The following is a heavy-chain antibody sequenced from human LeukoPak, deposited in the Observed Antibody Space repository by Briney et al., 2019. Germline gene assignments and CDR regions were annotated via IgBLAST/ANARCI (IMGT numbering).Heavy chain of an antibody. V-gene: IGHV4-38-2*02. CDR3: ARGSHPVTGTLGGYFDP. Sequence: SETLSLTCSVSSYSINSNYYWGWIRQSPGKGLEWIGSIYHAGSTYYNPSLKSRVTISLDASNKQFSLRLSSVTAADTAVYYCARGSHPVTGTLGGYFDPWGQGTLVTVSS. CDR1: SYSINSNYY. CDR2: IYHAGST. J-gene: IGHJ4*02. D-gene: IGHD6-19*01.